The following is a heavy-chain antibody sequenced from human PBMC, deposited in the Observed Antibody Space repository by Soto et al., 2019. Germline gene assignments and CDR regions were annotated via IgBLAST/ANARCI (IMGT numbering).Heavy chain of an antibody. V-gene: IGHV3-30-3*01. CDR3: VKDPDALFSGPGSYGVS. Sequence: QVQLVESGGGVVQPGRSLRLSCAASGFTFSSYAMHWVRQAPGKGLEWVAVISYDGSKKYYPDSVKGRFTISRDTSKNTLDLQMNSLRAEDTAVYYCVKDPDALFSGPGSYGVSWGQRTLVTVFS. D-gene: IGHD3-10*01. CDR2: ISYDGSKK. CDR1: GFTFSSYA. J-gene: IGHJ5*02.